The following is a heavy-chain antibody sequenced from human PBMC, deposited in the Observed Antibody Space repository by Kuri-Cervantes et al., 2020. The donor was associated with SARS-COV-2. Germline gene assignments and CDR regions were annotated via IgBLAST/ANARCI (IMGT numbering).Heavy chain of an antibody. J-gene: IGHJ4*02. Sequence: GESLKISCAASGFTLGAFAMHWVRQAPGKGLVWVSRINSDGSSTSYADSVKGRFTISRDNAKNTLYLQMNSLRAEDTAVYYCARAIQIDYWGQGTLVTVSS. CDR2: INSDGSST. CDR1: GFTLGAFA. V-gene: IGHV3-74*01. D-gene: IGHD3-3*01. CDR3: ARAIQIDY.